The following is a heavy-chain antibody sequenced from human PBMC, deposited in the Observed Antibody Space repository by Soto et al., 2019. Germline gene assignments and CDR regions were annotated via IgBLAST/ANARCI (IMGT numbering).Heavy chain of an antibody. J-gene: IGHJ4*02. V-gene: IGHV3-30-3*01. Sequence: GGSLRLSCAASGFTFSSYAMHWVRQAPGKGLEWVAVISYDGSYKYYADSVKGRFTISRDNSKNTLYLQMNSLRAEDTAVYYCAREPLSPPPWVYFDYWGQGTLVTVSS. CDR2: ISYDGSYK. CDR3: AREPLSPPPWVYFDY. CDR1: GFTFSSYA. D-gene: IGHD1-26*01.